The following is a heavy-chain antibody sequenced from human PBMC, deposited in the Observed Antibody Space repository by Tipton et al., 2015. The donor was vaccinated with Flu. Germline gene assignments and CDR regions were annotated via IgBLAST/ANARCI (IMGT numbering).Heavy chain of an antibody. Sequence: TLSLTCTVSGGSISSGGYYWSWIRQHPGKGLEWIGYIYYSGSTYYNPSLESRVTISVDTSKNQFSLKLSSVTAADTAVYYCARVIWLVVTPVAFDIWGQGTMVTVSS. V-gene: IGHV4-31*03. J-gene: IGHJ3*02. CDR1: GGSISSGGYY. D-gene: IGHD2-21*02. CDR2: IYYSGST. CDR3: ARVIWLVVTPVAFDI.